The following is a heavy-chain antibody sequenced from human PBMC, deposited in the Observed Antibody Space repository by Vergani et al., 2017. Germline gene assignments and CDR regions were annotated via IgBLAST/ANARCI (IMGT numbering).Heavy chain of an antibody. V-gene: IGHV4-38-2*01. J-gene: IGHJ4*02. Sequence: QVQLQESGPGLVKPSETLSLTCAVSGYSISSGYYWGWIRQPPGKGLEWIGSIYHSWSTYYNPSLKSRVTISVDTSKNQFSLKLSSVTAADTAVYYCARHYYDSSGYYQSVEEDYFDYWGQGTLVTVSS. CDR1: GYSISSGYY. CDR3: ARHYYDSSGYYQSVEEDYFDY. CDR2: IYHSWST. D-gene: IGHD3-22*01.